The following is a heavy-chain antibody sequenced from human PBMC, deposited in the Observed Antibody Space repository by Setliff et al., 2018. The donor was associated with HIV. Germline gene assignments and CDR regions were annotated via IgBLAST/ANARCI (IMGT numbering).Heavy chain of an antibody. CDR2: ISSTVGFT. CDR1: GFTFSDYY. CDR3: ARGSNQGSGTEVDY. V-gene: IGHV3-11*03. J-gene: IGHJ4*02. Sequence: PGGSPRLSCAASGFTFSDYYMHWIRQAPGKGLEWLSYISSTVGFTNYADSVKGRFTISRDNAKNSLYLQMTNLRAEDTAVYYCARGSNQGSGTEVDYWGQGTQVTVSS. D-gene: IGHD3-10*01.